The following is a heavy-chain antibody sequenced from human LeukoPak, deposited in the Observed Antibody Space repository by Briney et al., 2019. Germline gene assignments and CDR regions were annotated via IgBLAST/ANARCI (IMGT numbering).Heavy chain of an antibody. CDR2: IRYDGSKK. CDR3: ARTGDTERFDF. CDR1: GFTFRNYG. Sequence: GGSLRLSCAASGFTFRNYGMRWVRQAPGKGLEWVALIRYDGSKKDYADSVKGRFTISRDNSKNTLYLQMDSLRAEDTAVYYCARTGDTERFDFWDQGTLVTVSS. J-gene: IGHJ4*02. D-gene: IGHD5-18*01. V-gene: IGHV3-33*01.